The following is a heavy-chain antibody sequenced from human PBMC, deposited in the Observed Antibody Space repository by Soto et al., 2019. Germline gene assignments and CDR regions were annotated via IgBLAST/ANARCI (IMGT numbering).Heavy chain of an antibody. D-gene: IGHD2-8*01. Sequence: ASVKVSCKASGYTFSRYGISWVRQAPGQGLEWMGWISGYNGDTNYAQNFQGRVTMTIDTSTTTAYLELRSLTSDDTALYYCAKNGQPPYYYYGLDFWGQGTTVTVSS. V-gene: IGHV1-18*01. J-gene: IGHJ6*02. CDR3: AKNGQPPYYYYGLDF. CDR1: GYTFSRYG. CDR2: ISGYNGDT.